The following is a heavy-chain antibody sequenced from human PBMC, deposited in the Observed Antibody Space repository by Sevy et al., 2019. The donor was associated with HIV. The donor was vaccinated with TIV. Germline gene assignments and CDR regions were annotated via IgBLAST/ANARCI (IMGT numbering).Heavy chain of an antibody. V-gene: IGHV1-2*02. D-gene: IGHD3-3*01. CDR3: ARITTIFTAGGDFQH. CDR2: INPNSGGT. CDR1: GYTFTGYY. Sequence: ASVKVSCKASGYTFTGYYMHWVRQAPGQGPEWMGWINPNSGGTNYARKFQGRVHVTTDTSISTAYMELRRLGSDDTAVYYGARITTIFTAGGDFQHWGQGTLVTVSS. J-gene: IGHJ1*01.